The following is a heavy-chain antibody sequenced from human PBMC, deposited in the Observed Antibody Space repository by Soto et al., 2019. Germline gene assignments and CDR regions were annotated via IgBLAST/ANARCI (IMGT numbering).Heavy chain of an antibody. Sequence: QVQLVQSGAEVKKPGSSVKVSWKASGGTFSSYTISWVRQAPGQGLEWMGRIIPILGIANYAQKFQGRVTITADKSTSTAYMELSSLRSEDTAVYYCARDDIEYYYGMDVWGQGTTVTVSS. CDR1: GGTFSSYT. CDR3: ARDDIEYYYGMDV. V-gene: IGHV1-69*08. CDR2: IIPILGIA. J-gene: IGHJ6*02.